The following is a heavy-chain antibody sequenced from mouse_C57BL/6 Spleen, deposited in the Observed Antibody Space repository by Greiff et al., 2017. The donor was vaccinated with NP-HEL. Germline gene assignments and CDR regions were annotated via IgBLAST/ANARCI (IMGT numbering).Heavy chain of an antibody. CDR2: INYDGSST. Sequence: EVKVEESEGGLVQPGSSMKLSCTASGFTFSDYYMAWVRQVPEKGLEWVANINYDGSSTYYLDSLKSRFIISRDNAKNILYLQMSSLKSEDTATYYCARSYYGSSPAWFAYWGQGTLVTVSA. CDR3: ARSYYGSSPAWFAY. V-gene: IGHV5-16*01. D-gene: IGHD1-1*01. J-gene: IGHJ3*01. CDR1: GFTFSDYY.